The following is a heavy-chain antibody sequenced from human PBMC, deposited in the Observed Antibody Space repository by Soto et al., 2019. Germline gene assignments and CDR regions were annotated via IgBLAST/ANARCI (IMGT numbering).Heavy chain of an antibody. Sequence: QVQLVQSGAEVKKPGSSVKVSCKASGGTFSSYAISWVRQAPGQGLEWMGGIIPIFGTANYAQKFQGRVTITADESTSTAYMELSSLRSEDTAVYYCARTRANKYHYDSSGYWFDPWGQGTLVTVSS. CDR2: IIPIFGTA. V-gene: IGHV1-69*01. J-gene: IGHJ5*02. D-gene: IGHD3-22*01. CDR3: ARTRANKYHYDSSGYWFDP. CDR1: GGTFSSYA.